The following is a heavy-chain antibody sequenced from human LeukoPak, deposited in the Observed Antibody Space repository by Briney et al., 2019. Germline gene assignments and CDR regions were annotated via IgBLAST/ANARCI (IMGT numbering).Heavy chain of an antibody. D-gene: IGHD3-22*01. Sequence: TGGSLRLSCAASGLSFTNYGMQWVPQAPGKGLEREAFIGYDESNTYYGDSVKGRFTISRDNSKNTLYLQMNSLRTEDTAVYYCAKNTTGLYESSGWGVNWGQGTLVTVPS. CDR2: IGYDESNT. CDR1: GLSFTNYG. CDR3: AKNTTGLYESSGWGVN. J-gene: IGHJ4*02. V-gene: IGHV3-30*02.